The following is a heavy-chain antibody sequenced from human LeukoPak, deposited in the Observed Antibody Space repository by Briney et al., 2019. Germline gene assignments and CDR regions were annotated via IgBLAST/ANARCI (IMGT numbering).Heavy chain of an antibody. Sequence: GASVKVSCKASGYTFTGYYMLWVRQAPGQGLEWMGWINPNSGGTNYAQKFQGRVTMTRDTSISTAYMELSRLRSDDTAVYYCARDRRFLEWLLPLDYWGQGTLVTVSS. D-gene: IGHD3-3*01. CDR1: GYTFTGYY. CDR2: INPNSGGT. J-gene: IGHJ4*02. V-gene: IGHV1-2*02. CDR3: ARDRRFLEWLLPLDY.